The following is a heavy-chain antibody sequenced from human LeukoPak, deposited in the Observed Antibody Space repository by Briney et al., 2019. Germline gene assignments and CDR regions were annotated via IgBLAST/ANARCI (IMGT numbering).Heavy chain of an antibody. CDR1: GFTFSSYG. D-gene: IGHD3-22*01. Sequence: PGGSLRLSCAASGFTFSSYGMHWVRQAPGKGLEWVANIKQDGSEKYYVDSVKGRFTISRDNAKNSLYLQMNSLRAEDTAVYYCARGRHYYDSSGDDAFDIWGQGTMVTVSS. CDR3: ARGRHYYDSSGDDAFDI. CDR2: IKQDGSEK. V-gene: IGHV3-7*01. J-gene: IGHJ3*02.